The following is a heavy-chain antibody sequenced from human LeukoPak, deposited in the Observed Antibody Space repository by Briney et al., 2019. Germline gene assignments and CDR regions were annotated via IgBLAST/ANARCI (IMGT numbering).Heavy chain of an antibody. CDR3: ARDILAIGHGFDY. CDR1: GFTFSSYS. J-gene: IGHJ4*02. D-gene: IGHD2-2*02. CDR2: ISSSSSTI. Sequence: PGGSLRLSCAASGFTFSSYSMNWVRQAPGEGLEWVSYISSSSSTIYYADSVKGRFTISRDNAKNSLYLQMNSLRAEDTAVYYCARDILAIGHGFDYWGQGTLVTVSS. V-gene: IGHV3-48*01.